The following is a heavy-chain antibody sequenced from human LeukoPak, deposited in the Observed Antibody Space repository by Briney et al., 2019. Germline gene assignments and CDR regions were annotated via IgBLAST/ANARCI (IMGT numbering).Heavy chain of an antibody. CDR3: AGLARGWSGIFDV. CDR2: IYARDHDT. Sequence: GESLKISCKGSGYSFTSYWIAWVRQVPGKDLEWMGIIYARDHDTRYSPSFQGGRVTISADKSFTSVYLQWSSLQSSDTAMYYCAGLARGWSGIFDVWGQGTMVTVS. J-gene: IGHJ3*01. D-gene: IGHD6-19*01. CDR1: GYSFTSYW. V-gene: IGHV5-51*01.